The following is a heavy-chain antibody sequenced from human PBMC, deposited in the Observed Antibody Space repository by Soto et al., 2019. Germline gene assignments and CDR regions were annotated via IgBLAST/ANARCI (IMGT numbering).Heavy chain of an antibody. CDR2: IRSKANSYAT. CDR3: TRHEELYDYIWGSYRDTSFDY. V-gene: IGHV3-73*01. J-gene: IGHJ4*02. D-gene: IGHD3-16*02. CDR1: GFTFSGSA. Sequence: GGSLRLSCAASGFTFSGSAMHWVRQASGKGLEWVGRIRSKANSYATAYAASVKGRFTISRDDSKNTAYLQMNSLKTEDTAVYYCTRHEELYDYIWGSYRDTSFDYWGQGTLVTVSS.